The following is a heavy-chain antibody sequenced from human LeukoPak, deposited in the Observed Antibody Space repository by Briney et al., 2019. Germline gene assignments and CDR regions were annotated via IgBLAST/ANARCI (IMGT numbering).Heavy chain of an antibody. CDR3: ARPLDSSNNYFGY. Sequence: PGGSLRLSCAASGFTFTSYAMNWVRQAPGKGLEWVSSISSSSRDINYADSVKGRFTISRDNAWNSLYLQMNSLRAEDTAVYYCARPLDSSNNYFGYWGQGTLVTVSA. CDR1: GFTFTSYA. V-gene: IGHV3-21*01. CDR2: ISSSSRDI. D-gene: IGHD6-13*01. J-gene: IGHJ4*02.